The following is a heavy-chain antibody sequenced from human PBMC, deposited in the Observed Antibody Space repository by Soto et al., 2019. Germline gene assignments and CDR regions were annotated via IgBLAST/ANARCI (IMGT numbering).Heavy chain of an antibody. Sequence: GGSLRLSCAASGFTFSSYGMHWVRQAPGKGLEWVAVIWYDGSNKYYADSVKGRYTISRDNSKNTLYLQMNSLRAEDTAVYKCAKGIFTAGIIHRYYYYGMDVWGQGTTVTVSS. J-gene: IGHJ6*02. CDR2: IWYDGSNK. D-gene: IGHD6-13*01. CDR1: GFTFSSYG. CDR3: AKGIFTAGIIHRYYYYGMDV. V-gene: IGHV3-33*06.